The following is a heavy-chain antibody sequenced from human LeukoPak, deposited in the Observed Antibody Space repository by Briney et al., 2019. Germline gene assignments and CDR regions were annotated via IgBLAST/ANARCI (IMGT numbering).Heavy chain of an antibody. Sequence: SGGSLRLSCAASGFTFSSYWMHWVRQVPGKGLVWVSRSNSDGSSTSYADSVKGRFTISRDSAKNTVYLQMNSLRAEDTAVYYCARARYSYGPFDYWGQGTLVTVSS. J-gene: IGHJ4*02. CDR1: GFTFSSYW. V-gene: IGHV3-74*01. D-gene: IGHD5-18*01. CDR2: SNSDGSST. CDR3: ARARYSYGPFDY.